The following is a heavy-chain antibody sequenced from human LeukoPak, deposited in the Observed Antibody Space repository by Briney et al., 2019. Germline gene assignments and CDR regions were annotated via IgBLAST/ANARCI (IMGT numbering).Heavy chain of an antibody. J-gene: IGHJ4*02. CDR2: ISGSGTST. D-gene: IGHD6-13*01. V-gene: IGHV3-23*01. Sequence: GGSLRLSCAASGFTFSSYAMSWVRHAPGKGLQWVSSISGSGTSTYYSDSVKGRFTISRDNSKNTLFLQMNSLRADDTAVYYCAKERYSSSWYVFDYWGQGSLVTVSS. CDR1: GFTFSSYA. CDR3: AKERYSSSWYVFDY.